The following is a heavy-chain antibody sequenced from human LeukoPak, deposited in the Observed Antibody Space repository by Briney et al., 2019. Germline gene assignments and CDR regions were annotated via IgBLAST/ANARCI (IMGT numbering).Heavy chain of an antibody. D-gene: IGHD4-23*01. CDR3: ARRDYGGNPFDS. V-gene: IGHV4-39*01. CDR1: GGSVSSSNYY. Sequence: SEALSLTCTVSGGSVSSSNYYWGWIRQPPGRWLEWIGTIYYSGNTYYNPSLKSRVTISVDTSKNQFSLKLSSVTAADTAVYYCARRDYGGNPFDSWGRGTLVTVS. CDR2: IYYSGNT. J-gene: IGHJ4*02.